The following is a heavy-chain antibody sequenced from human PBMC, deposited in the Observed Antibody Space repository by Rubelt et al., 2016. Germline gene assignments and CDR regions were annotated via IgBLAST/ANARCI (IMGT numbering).Heavy chain of an antibody. D-gene: IGHD5-18*01. CDR2: IYSSGST. CDR3: ARDLGNGYQNPHGREV. CDR1: GGSISSHY. J-gene: IGHJ6*01. Sequence: TLSLTCTVSGGSISSHYWSWIRQPPGKGLEWIGYIYSSGSTNYNPSLKSRVTMSVDTSKTQFSLRLRSVTAADTAVYFCARDLGNGYQNPHGREVGGQGTKGTVSS. V-gene: IGHV4-59*11.